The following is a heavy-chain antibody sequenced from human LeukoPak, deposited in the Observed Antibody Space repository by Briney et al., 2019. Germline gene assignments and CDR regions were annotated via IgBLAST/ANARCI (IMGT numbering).Heavy chain of an antibody. J-gene: IGHJ1*01. Sequence: GASVKVSCKASGYTFTSCYMHWVRQAPGQGLEWMGLINPSGGSTTYAQKFQGRVTMTRDTSTSTVHMELSSLRSEDTAVYYCAIQKGTIFGDVSPLSKHFHHWARAPWSPSRQ. V-gene: IGHV1-46*01. D-gene: IGHD3-3*01. CDR3: AIQKGTIFGDVSPLSKHFHH. CDR1: GYTFTSCY. CDR2: INPSGGST.